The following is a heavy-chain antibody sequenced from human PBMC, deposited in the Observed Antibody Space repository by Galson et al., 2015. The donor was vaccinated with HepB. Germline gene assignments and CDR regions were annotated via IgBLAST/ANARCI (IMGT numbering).Heavy chain of an antibody. D-gene: IGHD4-17*01. V-gene: IGHV1-18*01. Sequence: SVKVSCKASGYTFTSYGISWVRQAPGQGLEWMGWISAYNGNTNYAQKLQGRVTMTTDTSTSTAYMELRSLRSDDTAVYYCARARDYGDYVSFNYWGQGTLVTVSS. J-gene: IGHJ4*02. CDR3: ARARDYGDYVSFNY. CDR1: GYTFTSYG. CDR2: ISAYNGNT.